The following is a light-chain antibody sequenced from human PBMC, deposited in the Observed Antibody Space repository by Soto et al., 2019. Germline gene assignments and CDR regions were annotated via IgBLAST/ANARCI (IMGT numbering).Light chain of an antibody. Sequence: DIVMTQSPLSLPVTPGEPASISCRSSQSLLHSNGYNYLDWYLQKPGQSPQLLIYLGSNRASGVPDRFSGSGSGTDFTLKISRVEAEDVGFYYCMQALQTLFGQGTKVEIK. J-gene: IGKJ1*01. CDR1: QSLLHSNGYNY. CDR2: LGS. V-gene: IGKV2-28*01. CDR3: MQALQTL.